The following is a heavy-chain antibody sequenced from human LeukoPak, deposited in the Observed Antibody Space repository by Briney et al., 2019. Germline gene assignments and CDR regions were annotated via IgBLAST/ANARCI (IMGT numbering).Heavy chain of an antibody. CDR3: LRYCSSTSCPNYMDV. D-gene: IGHD2-2*01. CDR2: IYHSGST. J-gene: IGHJ6*03. Sequence: PSETLSLTCTVSGGSISSGGYYWSCIRQPPGKGLEWIGYIYHSGSTYYNPSLKSRVTISVDRSKNQFSLKLSSVTAADTAVYYCLRYCSSTSCPNYMDVWGKGTSVTVSS. V-gene: IGHV4-30-2*01. CDR1: GGSISSGGYY.